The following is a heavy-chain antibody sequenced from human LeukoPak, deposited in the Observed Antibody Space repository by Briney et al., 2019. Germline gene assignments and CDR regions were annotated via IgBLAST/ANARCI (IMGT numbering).Heavy chain of an antibody. CDR1: AYSISSSNW. D-gene: IGHD3-10*01. CDR2: IYYSGST. CDR3: ARDLGVLMISGAFDV. J-gene: IGHJ3*01. Sequence: SETLSLTCAVSAYSISSSNWWAWIRQPPGKGLEWIGYIYYSGSTYYNPSLKSRVTISVDTSKTQFSLKLSSVTAADTAVYYCARDLGVLMISGAFDVWGQGTMVTVSS. V-gene: IGHV4-28*03.